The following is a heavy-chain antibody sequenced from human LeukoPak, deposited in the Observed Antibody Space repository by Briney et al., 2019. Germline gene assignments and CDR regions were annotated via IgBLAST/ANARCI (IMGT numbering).Heavy chain of an antibody. D-gene: IGHD6-13*01. CDR2: ISWNSCSI. CDR3: AKGPDSSWYYYNSLSGGFDY. CDR1: GFTFDDYA. J-gene: IGHJ4*02. Sequence: PGRSLRLSCAGSGFTFDDYAMHWVRQAPGKGLEWVSGISWNSCSIGYADSVKGRFTISRDNAKNSLYLQMNSLRAEDTALYYCAKGPDSSWYYYNSLSGGFDYWGQGTLVTVSS. V-gene: IGHV3-9*01.